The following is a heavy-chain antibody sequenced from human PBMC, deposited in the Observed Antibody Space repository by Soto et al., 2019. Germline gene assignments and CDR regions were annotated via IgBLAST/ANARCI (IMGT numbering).Heavy chain of an antibody. V-gene: IGHV3-30*03. CDR1: GFTFAHYG. Sequence: QVHLVESGGGVVQTGRSLRLSCAASGFTFAHYGMHWVRQAPGKGLEWVALISFDSVSKYYSDSVTGRFVISRDSSNDTVYLQMNSLRTEDTAVYYCAREYWPGSWFVDYWGQGSLVTVSS. CDR2: ISFDSVSK. CDR3: AREYWPGSWFVDY. J-gene: IGHJ4*02. D-gene: IGHD6-13*01.